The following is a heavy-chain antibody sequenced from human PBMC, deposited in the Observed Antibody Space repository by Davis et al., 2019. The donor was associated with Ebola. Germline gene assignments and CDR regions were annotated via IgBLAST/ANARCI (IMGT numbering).Heavy chain of an antibody. V-gene: IGHV4-59*01. CDR1: GGSISSNY. Sequence: MPSETLSLTCSVSGGSISSNYWSWIRQSPGKGLEWTGNIYYSGGTNYNPSLKGRVSISLDAPKDQFSLKLTSVIAADTAVYFCARVGGLGSSYFEAFDLWGQGTLVTVFS. CDR2: IYYSGGT. CDR3: ARVGGLGSSYFEAFDL. J-gene: IGHJ3*01. D-gene: IGHD1-26*01.